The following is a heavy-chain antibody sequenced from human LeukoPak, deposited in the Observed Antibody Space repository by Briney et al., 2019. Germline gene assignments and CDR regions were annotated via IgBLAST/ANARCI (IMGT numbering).Heavy chain of an antibody. D-gene: IGHD3-10*01. J-gene: IGHJ4*02. CDR1: GFTFDDYV. V-gene: IGHV3-20*04. CDR2: INWNGGST. CDR3: AKDPSYGSGSYYGLVLFDY. Sequence: GRSLRLSCAASGFTFDDYVMSWVRQAPGKGLEWVSGINWNGGSTGYADSVKGRFTISRDNAKNSLYLQMNSLRAEDTAVYYCAKDPSYGSGSYYGLVLFDYWGQGTLVTVSS.